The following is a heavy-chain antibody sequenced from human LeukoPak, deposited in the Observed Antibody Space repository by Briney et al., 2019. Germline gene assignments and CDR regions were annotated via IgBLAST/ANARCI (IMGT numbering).Heavy chain of an antibody. CDR3: AREGGDGGPFDY. CDR2: IHTSGGTT. CDR1: GHTVTTYF. J-gene: IGHJ4*02. V-gene: IGHV1-46*01. D-gene: IGHD4-23*01. Sequence: ASVKVSCKASGHTVTTYFMHWVRQAPGQGLEWMGIIHTSGGTTKYAQKFQDRVTMTRDTSTNTVYMELSSLKFDDTAVYYCAREGGDGGPFDYWGQGTLVTVSS.